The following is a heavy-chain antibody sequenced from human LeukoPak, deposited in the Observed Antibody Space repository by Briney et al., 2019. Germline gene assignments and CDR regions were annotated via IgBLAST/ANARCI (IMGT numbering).Heavy chain of an antibody. V-gene: IGHV3-23*01. CDR2: ISGSGFSS. J-gene: IGHJ4*02. D-gene: IGHD6-6*01. CDR3: AKTNSARRPFSFDS. CDR1: AFTFSSYA. Sequence: PGGSLRLSCAASAFTFSSYAMSWVRQAPGKGLEWVSAISGSGFSSFYADSVKGRFTISRDNSENTLFLHMNSLRAEDTAVYYCAKTNSARRPFSFDSWGQGTLVTVSS.